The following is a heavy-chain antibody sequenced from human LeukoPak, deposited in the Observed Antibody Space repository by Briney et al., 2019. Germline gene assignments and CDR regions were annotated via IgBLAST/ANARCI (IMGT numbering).Heavy chain of an antibody. CDR1: GVSISSGAYF. Sequence: PSQTLPLTCTVSGVSISSGAYFWRWLRQHPGKGLEWIGYIHHRGCAYYNPSLESRVTMSVDTSKNQFSLKLSSVTAADTAGYYCARDNESFYYEDGGYLAICFQNWGQGTLVTVSS. CDR2: IHHRGCA. J-gene: IGHJ1*01. D-gene: IGHD3-22*01. V-gene: IGHV4-31*03. CDR3: ARDNESFYYEDGGYLAICFQN.